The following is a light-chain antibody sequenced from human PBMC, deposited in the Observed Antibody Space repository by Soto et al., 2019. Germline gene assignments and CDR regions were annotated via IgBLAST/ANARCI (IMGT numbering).Light chain of an antibody. V-gene: IGLV2-8*01. Sequence: QSALTQPPSASGSPGQSVTISCTGTSSDVGGYNFVSWYQHFPGKAPKLIIYEVTKRPSGVPDRFSGSKYGNTASLTVSGLQTDDEADYYCSSYGGSNNFVFGTGTKVTVL. CDR2: EVT. CDR1: SSDVGGYNF. J-gene: IGLJ1*01. CDR3: SSYGGSNNFV.